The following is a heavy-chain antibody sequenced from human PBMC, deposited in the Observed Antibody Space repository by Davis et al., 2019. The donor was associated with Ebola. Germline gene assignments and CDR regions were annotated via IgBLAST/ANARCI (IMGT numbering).Heavy chain of an antibody. CDR1: GASVSTTGYF. CDR3: ARQKGVSSEFPPYYLDS. Sequence: MPSETLSLTCAVSGASVSTTGYFWAWIRQSPEKGLEWIGSISYAGRTYYNPSLRSRLAISMGTSNNQFSLNLRSVTAADTAAYYCARQKGVSSEFPPYYLDSWGQGTLVSVSS. J-gene: IGHJ4*02. CDR2: ISYAGRT. D-gene: IGHD3-3*01. V-gene: IGHV4-39*01.